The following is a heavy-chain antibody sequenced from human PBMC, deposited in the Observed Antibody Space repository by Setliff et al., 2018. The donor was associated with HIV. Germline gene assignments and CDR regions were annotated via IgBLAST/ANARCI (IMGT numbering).Heavy chain of an antibody. Sequence: PSETLSLTCTASGGSISSSSYYWGWIRQSPGKGLEWIGSIYYSGSTYYNPSLKSRVTISVDTSKNQFSLKLNSVTAADTAVYYCARHGGRGLRRYYMDVWGKGTTVTVSS. D-gene: IGHD3-10*01. CDR3: ARHGGRGLRRYYMDV. CDR1: GGSISSSSYY. CDR2: IYYSGST. V-gene: IGHV4-39*01. J-gene: IGHJ6*03.